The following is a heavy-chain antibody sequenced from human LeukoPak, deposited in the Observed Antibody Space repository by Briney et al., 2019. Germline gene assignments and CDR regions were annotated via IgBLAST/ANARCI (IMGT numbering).Heavy chain of an antibody. CDR1: GGSISSFY. CDR2: IYYSGST. CDR3: ARHVATGATDAFDF. J-gene: IGHJ3*01. Sequence: PSETLSLTCAVSGGSISSFYWTWIRQPPGDGLEWIGYIYYSGSTNYHPSLKSRLTISVDTSKNQFSLKLSSVPAADTAVYYCARHVATGATDAFDFWGRGTMVTVSS. V-gene: IGHV4-59*08. D-gene: IGHD1-1*01.